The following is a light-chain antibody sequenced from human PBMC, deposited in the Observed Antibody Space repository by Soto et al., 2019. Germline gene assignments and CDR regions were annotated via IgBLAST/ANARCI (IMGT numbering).Light chain of an antibody. CDR2: AAS. V-gene: IGKV1-8*01. CDR3: QQYYSYPRT. J-gene: IGKJ1*01. CDR1: QGISSY. Sequence: AIRMTQSPSSFSASTGDGVTITCRASQGISSYLAWYQQKPGKAPKLLIYAASTLQSGVPSRFSGSGSGTDFTLTISCLQSEDFATYYCQQYYSYPRTLGQGTKVEIK.